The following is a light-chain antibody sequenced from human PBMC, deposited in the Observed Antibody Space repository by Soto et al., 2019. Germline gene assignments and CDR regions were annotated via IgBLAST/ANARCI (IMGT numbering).Light chain of an antibody. CDR2: SNN. J-gene: IGLJ2*01. V-gene: IGLV1-44*01. Sequence: QSVLTQPPSASGTPGQRVTISCSGSSSNIGSNSVNWYQQLPGTAPKPLIYSNNQRPSGVPDRFSGSKSGTSASLAISGLQSEDEADYYCAAWDVSLNGVVFGGGTKLTVL. CDR3: AAWDVSLNGVV. CDR1: SSNIGSNS.